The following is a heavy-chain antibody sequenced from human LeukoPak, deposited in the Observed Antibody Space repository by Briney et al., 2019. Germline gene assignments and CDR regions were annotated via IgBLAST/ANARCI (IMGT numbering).Heavy chain of an antibody. J-gene: IGHJ3*02. CDR3: AIMEDTAMVSWAFDI. Sequence: ASVKVSCKASGYTFTSYYMHWVRQAPGQGLEWMGIINPSGGSTSYAQKFQGRVTMTRDTSTSTVYMELSSLRSEDTAVYYCAIMEDTAMVSWAFDIWGQGTMVTVSS. V-gene: IGHV1-46*01. CDR2: INPSGGST. D-gene: IGHD5-18*01. CDR1: GYTFTSYY.